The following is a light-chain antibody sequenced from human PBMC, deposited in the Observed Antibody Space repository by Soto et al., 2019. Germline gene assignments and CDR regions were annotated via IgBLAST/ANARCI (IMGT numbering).Light chain of an antibody. CDR2: GAS. V-gene: IGKV3-20*01. CDR1: QSVSSNY. J-gene: IGKJ4*01. CDR3: QRYGTSLPLT. Sequence: EIVLTQSPGTLSLSPGDRATLSCRASQSVSSNYLAWYQQKPGQAPRLLIYGASSRATGIPDRFSGSGSGTDFTLTISRLEPEDFAVYYCQRYGTSLPLTSGGGNK.